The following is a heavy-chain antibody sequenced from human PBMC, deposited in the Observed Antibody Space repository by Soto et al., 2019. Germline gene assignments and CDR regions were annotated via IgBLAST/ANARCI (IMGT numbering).Heavy chain of an antibody. V-gene: IGHV3-23*01. CDR2: ISGSGAGT. D-gene: IGHD2-21*02. J-gene: IGHJ2*01. Sequence: GGSLRLSCAASGFTFSSYAMSWARQAPGKGLEWVSGISGSGAGTFYADSVKGQFTISRDNSKNTLYLQMNTLRAEDTAIYYCARRAVVTASSYWYFDLWGRGTLVTVSS. CDR3: ARRAVVTASSYWYFDL. CDR1: GFTFSSYA.